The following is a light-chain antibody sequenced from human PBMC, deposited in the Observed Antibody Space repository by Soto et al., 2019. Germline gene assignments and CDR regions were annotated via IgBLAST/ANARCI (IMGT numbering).Light chain of an antibody. V-gene: IGLV2-14*03. CDR2: DVI. CDR1: SSDVGGYNS. J-gene: IGLJ2*01. CDR3: SSHSSSSTLVV. Sequence: QSVLTQPASVSGSPGQSITISCSGTSSDVGGYNSVSWYQQHPGKAPKLIIYDVIRRPSGVSSRFSGSKSGNTASLTISGVQAEDEANYYCSSHSSSSTLVVFGGGTKLTVL.